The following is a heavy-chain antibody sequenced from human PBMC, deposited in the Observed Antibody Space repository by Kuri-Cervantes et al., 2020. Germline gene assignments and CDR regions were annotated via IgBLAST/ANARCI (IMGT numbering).Heavy chain of an antibody. J-gene: IGHJ4*02. D-gene: IGHD6-19*01. CDR3: AKHRSGIAVAASNY. V-gene: IGHV3-53*01. Sequence: GESLKISCAASGFTVSSNYMSWVRQAPGKGLEWVSVIYSGGSTYYADSVKGRFTISRDNSKNTLYLQMNSLRAEDTAIYYCAKHRSGIAVAASNYWGQGTLVTVSS. CDR1: GFTVSSNY. CDR2: IYSGGST.